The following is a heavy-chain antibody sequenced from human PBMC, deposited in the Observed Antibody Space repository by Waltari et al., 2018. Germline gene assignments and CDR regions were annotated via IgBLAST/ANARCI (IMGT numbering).Heavy chain of an antibody. CDR3: ARGGSYPRFDY. J-gene: IGHJ4*02. CDR1: GYTFTRYA. D-gene: IGHD1-26*01. V-gene: IGHV1-3*01. Sequence: QVQLVQSGAEVKKSGDSVTVSCKASGYTFTRYAMHWVRQAPGQTLGWMGWSNAGNGSTKESQKFQGRGTITGDTSASTAYIELSSLRSEDTAVYYCARGGSYPRFDYWGQGTLVTVSS. CDR2: SNAGNGST.